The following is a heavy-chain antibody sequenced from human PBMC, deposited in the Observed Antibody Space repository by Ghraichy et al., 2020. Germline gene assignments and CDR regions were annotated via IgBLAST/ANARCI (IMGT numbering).Heavy chain of an antibody. CDR2: IYSGGST. CDR1: GFTVSSNY. V-gene: IGHV3-66*01. CDR3: ARDRGSATSLDAFDI. Sequence: GGSLRLSCAASGFTVSSNYMSWVRQAPGKGLEWVSVIYSGGSTYYADSVKGRFTISRDNSKNTLYLQMNSLRAEDTAVYYCARDRGSATSLDAFDIWGQGTMVTVSS. D-gene: IGHD3-10*01. J-gene: IGHJ3*02.